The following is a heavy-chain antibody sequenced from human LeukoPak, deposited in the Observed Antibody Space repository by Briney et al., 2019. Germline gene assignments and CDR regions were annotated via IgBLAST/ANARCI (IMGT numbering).Heavy chain of an antibody. V-gene: IGHV4-39*01. J-gene: IGHJ4*02. CDR1: GGSIGSSPYF. CDR2: ISSSGSA. CDR3: ARHAGRYGFDH. Sequence: SETLSLTCTVSGGSIGSSPYFWGWIRQPPGKGLEWIGSISSSGSAYYNPSLKSRVTISVDTSKNQFSLKLSSVNAADTAVYYCARHAGRYGFDHWGQGTLLTVSS. D-gene: IGHD3-10*01.